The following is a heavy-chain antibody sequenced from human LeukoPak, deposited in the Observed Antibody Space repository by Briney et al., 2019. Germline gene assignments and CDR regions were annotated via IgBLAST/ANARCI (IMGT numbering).Heavy chain of an antibody. CDR2: ISGSGGST. Sequence: PGGSLRLSCAASGFTFSSYAMSWVRQAPGKGLEWVSAISGSGGSTYYADSVKGRFTISRDNSKNTLYLQMNSLRAEDTAVYYCARGTTMVRGVITAFGYWGQGTLVTVSS. V-gene: IGHV3-23*01. D-gene: IGHD3-10*01. CDR1: GFTFSSYA. J-gene: IGHJ4*02. CDR3: ARGTTMVRGVITAFGY.